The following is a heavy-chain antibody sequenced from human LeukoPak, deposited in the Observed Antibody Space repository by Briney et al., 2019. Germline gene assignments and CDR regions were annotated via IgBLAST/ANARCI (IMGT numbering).Heavy chain of an antibody. D-gene: IGHD6-13*01. CDR2: IIPILGIA. Sequence: ASVKVSCKASGYTFTSYYMHWVRQAPGQGLEWMGRIIPILGIANYAQKFQGRVTITADKSTSTAYMELSSLRSEDTAVYYCARDSRGAAGDLRVDYWGQGTLVTVSS. J-gene: IGHJ4*02. V-gene: IGHV1-69*04. CDR1: GYTFTSYY. CDR3: ARDSRGAAGDLRVDY.